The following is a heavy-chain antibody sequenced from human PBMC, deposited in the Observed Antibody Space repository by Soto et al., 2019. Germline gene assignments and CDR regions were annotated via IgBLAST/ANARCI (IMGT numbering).Heavy chain of an antibody. V-gene: IGHV1-3*01. Sequence: ASVKVSSKASGYTFTSYAMHWVRQAPGQRLEWMGWINAGNGNTKYSQKFQGRVTITRDTSASTAYMELSSLRSEDTAVYYCARGSGPMIEWHWGQGTLVTVSS. CDR3: ARGSGPMIEWH. CDR2: INAGNGNT. D-gene: IGHD3-22*01. CDR1: GYTFTSYA. J-gene: IGHJ4*02.